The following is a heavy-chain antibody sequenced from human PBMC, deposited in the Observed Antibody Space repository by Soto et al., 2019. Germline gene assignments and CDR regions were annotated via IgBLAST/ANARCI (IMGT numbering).Heavy chain of an antibody. D-gene: IGHD5-12*01. CDR2: INHSGST. CDR1: GESFSGYY. CDR3: AGNIVATISSFDY. J-gene: IGHJ4*02. Sequence: QVQLQQWGAGLLKPSETLSLTCAVYGESFSGYYWSWIRQPPGKGLEWIGEINHSGSTNYNPSLKSRVTMSVDTSKNQFSLKLSSMTAADTAMYYCAGNIVATISSFDYWGQGTLVTVSS. V-gene: IGHV4-34*02.